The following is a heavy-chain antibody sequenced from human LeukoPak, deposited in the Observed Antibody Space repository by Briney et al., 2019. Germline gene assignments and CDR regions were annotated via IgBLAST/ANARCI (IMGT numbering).Heavy chain of an antibody. J-gene: IGHJ6*02. V-gene: IGHV3-30-3*01. Sequence: QTGGSLRLSCAASGFTFSSYAMHWVRQAPGKGLEWVAVISYDGSNKYYADSVKGRFTISRDNSKNTLYLQMNSLRAEDTAVYYCARDSIDIVVVVAATPPFYYGMDVWGQGTTVTVSS. D-gene: IGHD2-15*01. CDR2: ISYDGSNK. CDR1: GFTFSSYA. CDR3: ARDSIDIVVVVAATPPFYYGMDV.